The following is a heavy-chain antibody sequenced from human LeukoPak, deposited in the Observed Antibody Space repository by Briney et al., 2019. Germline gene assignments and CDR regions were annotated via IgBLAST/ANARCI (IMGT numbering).Heavy chain of an antibody. CDR2: IFYSGLT. V-gene: IGHV4-39*01. J-gene: IGHJ4*02. CDR3: ARVMGEGPTRDYFDY. Sequence: SETLSLICSVSGASMSGNSYYWAWIRQSPGKGLEWIGSIFYSGLTYYKPSLESQVTLSVDLSKNQFSLKLSSVTAADTAVYYCARVMGEGPTRDYFDYWGQGTLVTVSS. CDR1: GASMSGNSYY. D-gene: IGHD2-8*01.